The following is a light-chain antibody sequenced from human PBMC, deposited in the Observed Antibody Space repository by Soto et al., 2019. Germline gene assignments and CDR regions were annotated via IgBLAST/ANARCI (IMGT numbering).Light chain of an antibody. CDR2: GAS. CDR3: QQYNNWPRT. J-gene: IGKJ1*01. V-gene: IGKV3-15*01. Sequence: EIVLTQSPATLSLSPGERATLSCRASQSVSSSLAWYQQKPGQAPRLLIYGASTRATGTPARFSGSGSGTEFTLTISSLQSEDFAVYYCQQYNNWPRTFGQGTKVDTK. CDR1: QSVSSS.